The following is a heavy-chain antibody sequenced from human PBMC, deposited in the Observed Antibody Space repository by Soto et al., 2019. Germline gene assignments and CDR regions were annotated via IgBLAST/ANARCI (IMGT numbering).Heavy chain of an antibody. Sequence: QVQLQESGPGLVKPSGTLSLTCAVSGGSFTSNNWWTWVRQPPGQVLEWIGEIYRTGSTNNNPSLKTRVTISLDKSENQFSLKVTSLTAADTAVYYCASRDPGTSVDYWGQGTLVTVSS. CDR1: GGSFTSNNW. V-gene: IGHV4-4*02. J-gene: IGHJ4*02. D-gene: IGHD1-7*01. CDR3: ASRDPGTSVDY. CDR2: IYRTGST.